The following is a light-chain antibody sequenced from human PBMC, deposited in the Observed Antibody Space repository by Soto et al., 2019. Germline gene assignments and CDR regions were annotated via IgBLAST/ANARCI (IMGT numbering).Light chain of an antibody. J-gene: IGLJ3*02. V-gene: IGLV6-57*03. CDR3: QSYDNTNQV. CDR2: EHN. Sequence: NFMLTQPHSVSESPGKTVTISCTRSSGSIASYYVQWYRQRPGSAPTTVIYEHNQRPSGVPGRFSGFIDSSSNSASLTISGLKTEDEADCYCQSYDNTNQVFGGGTKVTV. CDR1: SGSIASYY.